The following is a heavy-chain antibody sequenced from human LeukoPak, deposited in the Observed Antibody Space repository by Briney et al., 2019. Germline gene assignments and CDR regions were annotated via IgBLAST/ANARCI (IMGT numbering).Heavy chain of an antibody. CDR1: GYTFTNYG. CDR2: ISAHNGYI. V-gene: IGHV1-18*01. Sequence: ASVKVSCKASGYTFTNYGISWVRQAPGQGLEWLGWISAHNGYIKYAQKFQDGVTMTTDTSTSTAYMEMGSLRSDDTGVYYCAIGTSIAGRPDSWGKGTLVTVSS. J-gene: IGHJ4*02. D-gene: IGHD6-6*01. CDR3: AIGTSIAGRPDS.